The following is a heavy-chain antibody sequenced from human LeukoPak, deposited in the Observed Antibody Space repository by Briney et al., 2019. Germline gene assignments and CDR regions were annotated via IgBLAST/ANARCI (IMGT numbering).Heavy chain of an antibody. CDR3: AKGPRAVERSTQRFDY. V-gene: IGHV3-23*01. CDR2: ISGSDVST. Sequence: GGSLRLSCAASGFTLSNYGMSWVRQAPGKGLEWVSSISGSDVSTYYADSVKGRFTISRDNSQNTLYLQMNRPRAEDTAIYYCAKGPRAVERSTQRFDYWGQGALVTVSS. J-gene: IGHJ4*02. D-gene: IGHD1-1*01. CDR1: GFTLSNYG.